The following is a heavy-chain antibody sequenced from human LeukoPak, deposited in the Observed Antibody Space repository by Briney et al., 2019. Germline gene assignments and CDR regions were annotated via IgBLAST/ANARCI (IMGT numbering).Heavy chain of an antibody. Sequence: GGSLRLSCAASGFTFSNYAMSWVRQAPGKGLEWVSAVSGRDDSTYYADFVKGRFTISRDTSKNTLYLQMNSLRAEDTAVYYCAKWGDYDILTGYYDSDYWGQGTLVTVSS. CDR2: VSGRDDST. CDR1: GFTFSNYA. V-gene: IGHV3-23*01. J-gene: IGHJ4*02. D-gene: IGHD3-9*01. CDR3: AKWGDYDILTGYYDSDY.